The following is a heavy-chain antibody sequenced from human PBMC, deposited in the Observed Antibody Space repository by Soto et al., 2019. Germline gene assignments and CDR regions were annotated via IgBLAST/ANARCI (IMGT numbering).Heavy chain of an antibody. Sequence: LSLTCTVSGGSIGNNFWSWIRQPPGKGLEWIGYIYYSGNTNYNPSLKSRVTISVDTSKNHFSLTLSSVTAADTAVYYCARGHYDLSSGSRYDWFDPWGHGTLVTVSS. CDR3: ARGHYDLSSGSRYDWFDP. V-gene: IGHV4-59*01. D-gene: IGHD3-3*01. CDR1: GGSIGNNF. CDR2: IYYSGNT. J-gene: IGHJ5*02.